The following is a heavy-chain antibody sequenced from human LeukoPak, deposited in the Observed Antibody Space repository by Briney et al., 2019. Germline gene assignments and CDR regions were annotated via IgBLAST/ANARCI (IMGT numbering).Heavy chain of an antibody. V-gene: IGHV3-9*01. CDR1: GFTFDDYA. Sequence: PGRSLGLSCAASGFTFDDYAMHWVRHAPGKGLEWISGISWNSGSIGYADSVKGRFTISRDNAKNSLYLQMNSLRAEDTALYYCAKDMAGSSGYSPAEYFQHWGQGTLVTVSS. D-gene: IGHD3-22*01. J-gene: IGHJ1*01. CDR3: AKDMAGSSGYSPAEYFQH. CDR2: ISWNSGSI.